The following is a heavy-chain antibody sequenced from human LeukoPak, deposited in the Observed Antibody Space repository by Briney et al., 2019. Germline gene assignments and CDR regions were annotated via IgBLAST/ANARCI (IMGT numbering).Heavy chain of an antibody. D-gene: IGHD5-12*01. CDR3: ARGYSGYFYY. V-gene: IGHV3-74*01. CDR1: GFTLSSYW. J-gene: IGHJ4*02. CDR2: IDGDGSST. Sequence: GGSLRLSCAASGFTLSSYWMHWVRQAPGKGLVWVSRIDGDGSSTNYADSVKGRFTISRDNAKNTLYLQMNSLRAEDTAVYYCARGYSGYFYYWGQGTLVTVSS.